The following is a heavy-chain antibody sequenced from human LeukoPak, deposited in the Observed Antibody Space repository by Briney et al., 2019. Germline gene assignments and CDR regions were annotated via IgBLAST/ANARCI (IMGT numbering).Heavy chain of an antibody. CDR3: ARTRTVSSSWYRGLASWSTP. Sequence: PGGSLRLSCAATGFTVISSYISWVRQAPGKGLEWVSVIYSGGSTYYADSVKGRFTISRDNSKNTLYLQMNSLRAEDTAVYYCARTRTVSSSWYRGLASWSTPWSQGTLVTVSS. D-gene: IGHD6-13*01. CDR1: GFTVISSY. CDR2: IYSGGST. V-gene: IGHV3-53*01. J-gene: IGHJ5*02.